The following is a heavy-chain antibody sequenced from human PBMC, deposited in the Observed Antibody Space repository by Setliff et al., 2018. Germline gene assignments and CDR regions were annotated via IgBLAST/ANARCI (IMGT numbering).Heavy chain of an antibody. CDR1: DDSFTSSRYC. Sequence: PSETLSLTCTVSDDSFTSSRYCWGWIRQAPGSGLEWIGSISYSGTPYYNASVESRVTISIDTSRNQFSLELRSVTVADTATYYCVRPGGTTVVARHFDYWGSGILVTVPQ. CDR2: ISYSGTP. J-gene: IGHJ4*01. D-gene: IGHD2-15*01. V-gene: IGHV4-39*01. CDR3: VRPGGTTVVARHFDY.